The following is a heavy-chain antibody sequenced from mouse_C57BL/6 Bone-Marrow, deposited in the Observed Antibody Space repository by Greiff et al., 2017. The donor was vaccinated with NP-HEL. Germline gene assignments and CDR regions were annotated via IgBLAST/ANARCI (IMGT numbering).Heavy chain of an antibody. J-gene: IGHJ2*01. D-gene: IGHD1-3*01. CDR3: ARMESNYIDY. V-gene: IGHV3-6*01. CDR1: GYSITSGYY. Sequence: EVQRVESGPGLVKPSQSLSLPCSVTGYSITSGYYWNWIRQFPGNKLEWMGYISYDGSNNYNPSLKNRISITRDTSKNQFFLKLNSVTTEDTATYYCARMESNYIDYWGQGTTLTVSS. CDR2: ISYDGSN.